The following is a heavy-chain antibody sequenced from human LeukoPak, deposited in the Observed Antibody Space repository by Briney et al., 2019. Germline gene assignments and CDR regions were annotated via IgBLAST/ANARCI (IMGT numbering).Heavy chain of an antibody. CDR3: ARASTSDCSSTSCYLDY. J-gene: IGHJ4*02. V-gene: IGHV4-34*01. CDR1: GGSFSGYY. D-gene: IGHD2-2*01. Sequence: PSETLSLTCAVYGGSFSGYYWSWIRQPPGKGLEWIGEINHSGSTNYNPSLKSRVTISVDTSKNQFSLKLSSVTAADTAAYYCARASTSDCSSTSCYLDYWGQGTLVTVSS. CDR2: INHSGST.